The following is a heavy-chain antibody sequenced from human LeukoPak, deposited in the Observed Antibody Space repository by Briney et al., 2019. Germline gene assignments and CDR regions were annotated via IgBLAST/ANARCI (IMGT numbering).Heavy chain of an antibody. Sequence: GGSLRLSCVVSGITLSNYGMSWVRQAPGKGLEWVSAISGLGDGTYNADSVKGRFTISRDNSKSTLYLQMNSLRADDTAVYYCARAPAFAYIDYWGQGTLVTVSS. CDR3: ARAPAFAYIDY. J-gene: IGHJ4*02. D-gene: IGHD2-21*01. V-gene: IGHV3-23*01. CDR2: ISGLGDGT. CDR1: GITLSNYG.